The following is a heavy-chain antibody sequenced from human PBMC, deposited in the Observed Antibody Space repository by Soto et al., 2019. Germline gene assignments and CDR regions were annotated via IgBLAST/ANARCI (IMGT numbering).Heavy chain of an antibody. CDR1: GFPFRRFA. J-gene: IGHJ5*01. D-gene: IGHD2-8*01. CDR3: AYATISTNHYTRFSA. Sequence: GGSLRLSCAAPGFPFRRFAMSWGRQAPGKGLEWVSTFSGPGGGTYYADSVKGRFTISRDNFKSSLYLQMSNLRAEDTAIYYCAYATISTNHYTRFSAWGQ. V-gene: IGHV3-23*01. CDR2: FSGPGGGT.